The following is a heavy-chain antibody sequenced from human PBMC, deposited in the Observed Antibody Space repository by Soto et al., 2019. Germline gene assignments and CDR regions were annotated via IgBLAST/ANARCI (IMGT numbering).Heavy chain of an antibody. J-gene: IGHJ6*02. D-gene: IGHD1-26*01. CDR2: IYYSGST. CDR3: VGIGGVLLRCCYGRDV. CDR1: GGSISSSSYY. Sequence: PSETLSLTCTVSGGSISSSSYYWGWIRQPPGKGLEWIGSIYYSGSTYYNPSLKSRVTISVDTPKNQFSLKLSSVTAADTAVYYGVGIGGVLLRCCYGRDVWGQGTTGTV. V-gene: IGHV4-39*01.